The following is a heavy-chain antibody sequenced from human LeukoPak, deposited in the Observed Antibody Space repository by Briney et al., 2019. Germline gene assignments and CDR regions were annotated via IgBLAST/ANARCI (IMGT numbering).Heavy chain of an antibody. V-gene: IGHV4-39*01. CDR1: GGSISSSSYY. CDR3: ARQEEGYTTWDY. D-gene: IGHD5-24*01. Sequence: SETLSLTCTVSGGSISSSSYYWGWIRQPPGKGLEWIGSIYYSGSTYYNPSLKSRVTISVDTSKNQFSLKLSSVTAADTAVYYCARQEEGYTTWDYWGQGTLVTVSS. J-gene: IGHJ4*02. CDR2: IYYSGST.